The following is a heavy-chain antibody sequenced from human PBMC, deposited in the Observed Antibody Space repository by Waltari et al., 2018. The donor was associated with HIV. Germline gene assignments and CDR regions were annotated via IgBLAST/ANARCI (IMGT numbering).Heavy chain of an antibody. CDR1: GFSLNDYD. CDR3: VRAAWEATTGTTGGALEI. D-gene: IGHD4-17*01. CDR2: ILFDGNNR. Sequence: QVHLVESGGGAVQPGRSLRLSCTASGFSLNDYDMHWVRQAPGKGLERGAVILFDGNNRCYGDTIKGRFIVSRDTSKNTLNLQRSRLRVEDMGVYYCVRAAWEATTGTTGGALEIWGRGTTVIVS. V-gene: IGHV3-33*01. J-gene: IGHJ6*02.